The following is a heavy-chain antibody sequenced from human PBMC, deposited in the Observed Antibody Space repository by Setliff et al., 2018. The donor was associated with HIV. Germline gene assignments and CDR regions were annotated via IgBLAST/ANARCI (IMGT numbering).Heavy chain of an antibody. D-gene: IGHD6-19*01. V-gene: IGHV4-31*03. Sequence: SETLSLTCTLSGFSISSDGFYWNWIRQRPGKGLEWIGYIFGSGITYYNPSLKSRLRISIDTSANQFSVELSSVTAADTALYYCARLSSGWYNWFDPWGQGTLVTVSS. CDR3: ARLSSGWYNWFDP. CDR2: IFGSGIT. J-gene: IGHJ5*02. CDR1: GFSISSDGFY.